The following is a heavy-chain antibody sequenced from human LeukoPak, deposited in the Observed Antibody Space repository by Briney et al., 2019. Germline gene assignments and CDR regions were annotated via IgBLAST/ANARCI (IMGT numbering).Heavy chain of an antibody. D-gene: IGHD3-22*01. J-gene: IGHJ4*02. V-gene: IGHV1-8*01. CDR2: MNPNSGNT. Sequence: ASVKVSCKASGYTFTSYDINWVRQATGQGLEWMGWMNPNSGNTGYAQKFQGRVTMTRNTSISTAYMELSSLRSEDTAVYYCAIVYYYDSSGYHDGAFDIWGQGTLVTVSS. CDR1: GYTFTSYD. CDR3: AIVYYYDSSGYHDGAFDI.